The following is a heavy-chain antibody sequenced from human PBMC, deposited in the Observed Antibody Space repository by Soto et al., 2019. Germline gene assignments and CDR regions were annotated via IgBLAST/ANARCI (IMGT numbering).Heavy chain of an antibody. V-gene: IGHV4-39*07. Sequence: SETLSLTCVVSGDSISSSRDFWGWFRQPPGKGLEWVGSIYYSGSTYYNPSLKSRVTISVDTSKNQFSLKLSSVTAADTAVYYCARGYSYGDYEQTYYFDYWGQGTLVTVSS. J-gene: IGHJ4*02. CDR2: IYYSGST. CDR3: ARGYSYGDYEQTYYFDY. D-gene: IGHD4-17*01. CDR1: GDSISSSRDF.